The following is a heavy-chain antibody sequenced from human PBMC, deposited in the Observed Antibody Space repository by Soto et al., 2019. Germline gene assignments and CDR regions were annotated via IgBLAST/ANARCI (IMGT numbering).Heavy chain of an antibody. CDR3: ARSAIAVNGLFDH. D-gene: IGHD6-19*01. CDR2: IYYTGYT. J-gene: IGHJ4*02. CDR1: GGFISTSSYY. V-gene: IGHV4-39*02. Sequence: SETLSLTCTVSGGFISTSSYYWGWLRQPPGNGLEWMGTIYYTGYTYYNPSLKSRVAMSVDTSKDLFSLILTSVIAADTAIYYCARSAIAVNGLFDHWGLGTLVTVSS.